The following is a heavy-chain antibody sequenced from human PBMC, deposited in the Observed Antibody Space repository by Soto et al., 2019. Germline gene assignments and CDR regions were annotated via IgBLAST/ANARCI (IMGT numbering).Heavy chain of an antibody. D-gene: IGHD1-26*01. V-gene: IGHV6-1*01. J-gene: IGHJ4*02. CDR2: AYYRSPWQY. CDR1: GDSVSNNGAT. Sequence: PSQTRSLTFAICGDSVSNNGATWNWIRQCPSRVLEWLGRAYYRSPWQYDYATSVRSRITINPDTSKNQFSLQLSSVTPEDTAVYYCARDPPDFNSGFDSWGQAALLTV. CDR3: ARDPPDFNSGFDS.